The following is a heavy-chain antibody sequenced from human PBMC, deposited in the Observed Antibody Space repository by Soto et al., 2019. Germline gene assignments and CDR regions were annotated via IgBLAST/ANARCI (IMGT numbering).Heavy chain of an antibody. CDR1: AFTFSSYS. V-gene: IGHV3-21*01. J-gene: IGHJ4*02. CDR2: ITSSGNYI. Sequence: EVQLVESGGGLVKPGGSLRLSCAASAFTFSSYSMNWVRQAPGKGLEWVSSITSSGNYIYYADSVKGRFTISRDNAKDSLYLQMNSLRGEDTAVYYCAREVWSYPQGAPDYWGQGTLVTVSS. D-gene: IGHD2-21*01. CDR3: AREVWSYPQGAPDY.